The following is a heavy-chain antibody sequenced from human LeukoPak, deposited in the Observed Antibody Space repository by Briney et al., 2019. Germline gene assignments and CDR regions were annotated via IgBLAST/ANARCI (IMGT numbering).Heavy chain of an antibody. V-gene: IGHV3-15*07. D-gene: IGHD3-22*01. J-gene: IGHJ5*02. CDR3: ATDFYDST. Sequence: GGSLRLSCGTSGFTFSNAWMNWVRQAPGKGLEWVGRIRSNSDGGTIDYAAPVKGRFTLSRDDSKTTLYLQMNSLQTEDTAVYYCATDFYDSTWGQGTLVTVSS. CDR1: GFTFSNAW. CDR2: IRSNSDGGTI.